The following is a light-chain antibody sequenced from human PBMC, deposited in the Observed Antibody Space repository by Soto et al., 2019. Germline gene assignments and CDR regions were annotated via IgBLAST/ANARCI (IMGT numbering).Light chain of an antibody. J-gene: IGKJ1*01. CDR1: QGISSY. CDR2: AAS. V-gene: IGKV1-8*01. Sequence: AILMTQSPSSLSASTGDRVTITCRASQGISSYLAWYQQKPGKASKLLIYAASTLQSGVPSRFSGSGSGTDFTLTISCLQSEDFATYYCQQYYSYPRTFGQGTKVDIK. CDR3: QQYYSYPRT.